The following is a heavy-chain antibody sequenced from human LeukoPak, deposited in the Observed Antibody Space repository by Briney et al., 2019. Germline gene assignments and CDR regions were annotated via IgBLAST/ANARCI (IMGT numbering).Heavy chain of an antibody. CDR1: GGTFSSYA. Sequence: GASVKVSCKASGGTFSSYAISWVRQAPGQGLEWMGGIIPIFGTANYAQKFQGRVTITADKSTSTAYMELSSLRSEDTAVYYCARDIKLYSSSWYNRLKGVVRSFDIWGQGTMVTVSS. CDR2: IIPIFGTA. V-gene: IGHV1-69*06. J-gene: IGHJ3*02. D-gene: IGHD6-13*01. CDR3: ARDIKLYSSSWYNRLKGVVRSFDI.